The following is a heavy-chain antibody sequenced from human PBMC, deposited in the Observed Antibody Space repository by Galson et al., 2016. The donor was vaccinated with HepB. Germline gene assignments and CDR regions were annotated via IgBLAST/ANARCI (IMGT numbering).Heavy chain of an antibody. V-gene: IGHV3-48*03. Sequence: SLRLSCASSGFAFINYEMTWVRQAPGQGLEWISYISSSGNTIYDADSVQGRFIISRDNAENSLFLPMKNLRAEDTAVYFGARVELGGYQLWGQGTTVTVSS. CDR3: ARVELGGYQL. D-gene: IGHD2-2*01. CDR2: ISSSGNTI. J-gene: IGHJ6*02. CDR1: GFAFINYE.